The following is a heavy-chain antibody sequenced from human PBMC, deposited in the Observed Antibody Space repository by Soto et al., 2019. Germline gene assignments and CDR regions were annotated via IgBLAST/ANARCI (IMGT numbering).Heavy chain of an antibody. V-gene: IGHV3-64D*06. CDR2: ISSNGGST. CDR1: GFTFSSYA. CDR3: VKDRKKYYYDSSGLGDAFDI. J-gene: IGHJ3*02. D-gene: IGHD3-22*01. Sequence: PGGSLRLSCSASGFTFSSYALHWVRQAPGKGLEYVSAISSNGGSTYYADSVKGRFTISRDNSKNTLYLQMSSLRAEDTAVYYCVKDRKKYYYDSSGLGDAFDIWGQGTMVTVSS.